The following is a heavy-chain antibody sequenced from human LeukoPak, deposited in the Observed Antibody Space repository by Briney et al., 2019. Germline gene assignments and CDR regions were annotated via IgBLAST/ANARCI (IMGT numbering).Heavy chain of an antibody. CDR3: ARANGLNWFDP. V-gene: IGHV3-74*01. CDR1: GFTFSSYW. Sequence: GGSLRLSCAASGFTFSSYWMHWVGQAPGKGLVWVSRINSDGSSPNYADSVKGRLTISRDNAKNTLYLQMNSLRAEDTAVYYCARANGLNWFDPWGQGTLVTVSS. CDR2: INSDGSSP. D-gene: IGHD2-8*01. J-gene: IGHJ5*02.